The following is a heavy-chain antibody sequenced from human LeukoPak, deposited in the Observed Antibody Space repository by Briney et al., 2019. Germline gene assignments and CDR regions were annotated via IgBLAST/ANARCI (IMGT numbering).Heavy chain of an antibody. CDR3: ARDLFGSGSVLQH. CDR2: IYSGGST. V-gene: IGHV3-53*01. Sequence: GGSLRLSCAASGFTFSSYYMSWVRQAPGKGLEWVSSIYSGGSTYYADSVKGRFTISRDNSQNTLYLQMNSLRAEDTAVYYCARDLFGSGSVLQHWGQGTLVTVSS. CDR1: GFTFSSYY. J-gene: IGHJ1*01. D-gene: IGHD3-10*01.